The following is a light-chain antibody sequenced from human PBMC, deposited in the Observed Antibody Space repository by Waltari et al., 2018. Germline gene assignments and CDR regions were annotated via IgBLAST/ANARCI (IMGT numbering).Light chain of an antibody. CDR3: QQRTNWPPALS. V-gene: IGKV3-11*01. Sequence: EVVLTQSPATLSSSPGERATLSCRASQSVSKYLAWYQQKPGQAPRLLIYDASNRATGIPARLRGSGSGTEFTLTISSLEPEDFAVYYCQQRTNWPPALSFGGGTRVEI. CDR1: QSVSKY. CDR2: DAS. J-gene: IGKJ4*01.